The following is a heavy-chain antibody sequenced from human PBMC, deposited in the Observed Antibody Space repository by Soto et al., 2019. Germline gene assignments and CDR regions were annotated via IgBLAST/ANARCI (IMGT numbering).Heavy chain of an antibody. D-gene: IGHD3-3*01. Sequence: EVQLVESGGGLVQPGGSLRLYCAASGFTFSSYWMHWVRQAPGKGLVWVSRINSDGSSTSYADSVKGRFTISRDNAKNTLYLQMNRPRAEDTAVYYCARASQAYDFWSGYYYYYYGMDVWGQGTTVSVSS. J-gene: IGHJ6*02. CDR3: ARASQAYDFWSGYYYYYYGMDV. CDR1: GFTFSSYW. V-gene: IGHV3-74*01. CDR2: INSDGSST.